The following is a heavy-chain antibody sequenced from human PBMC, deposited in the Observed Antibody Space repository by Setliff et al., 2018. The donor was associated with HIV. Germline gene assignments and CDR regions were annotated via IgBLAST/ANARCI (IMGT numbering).Heavy chain of an antibody. V-gene: IGHV4-34*01. CDR3: AAASSWDPLLDY. CDR2: INHSGST. J-gene: IGHJ4*02. Sequence: KSSETLSLTCAVYGGSFSGYYWSWIRQPPGKGLEWIGEINHSGSTNYNPSLKSRVTISVDTSMDQFSPKLNSVTAADTAVYYCAAASSWDPLLDYWGQGTLVTVSS. CDR1: GGSFSGYY. D-gene: IGHD6-13*01.